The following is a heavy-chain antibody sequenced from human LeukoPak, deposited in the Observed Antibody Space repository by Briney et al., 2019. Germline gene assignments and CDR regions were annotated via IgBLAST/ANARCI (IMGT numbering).Heavy chain of an antibody. CDR3: AREGAYCSGTDCFATTVDA. CDR2: VDLGGRR. D-gene: IGHD2-2*01. CDR1: GYSISSGDYY. Sequence: SQTLSLTCNVSGYSISSGDYYWTWIRQPAGKGLEWIGRVDLGGRRSIKQTLINRVTVSVDPSKNQFSLSLTSVTAADTATYYCAREGAYCSGTDCFATTVDAWGPGALVTVSS. V-gene: IGHV4-61*02. J-gene: IGHJ5*02.